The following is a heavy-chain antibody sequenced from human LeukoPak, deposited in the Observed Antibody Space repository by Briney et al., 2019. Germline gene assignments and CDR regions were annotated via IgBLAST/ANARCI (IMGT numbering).Heavy chain of an antibody. CDR2: IRSKANSYAT. J-gene: IGHJ3*02. V-gene: IGHV3-73*01. Sequence: GGSLRLSCAASGFTFSGSAMHWVRQASGKGLEWVGRIRSKANSYATAYAASVKGRFTISRDDSKNTAYLQMNSLKTEDTAVYYCTSFRYSSSWYENDAFDIWGQGTMVTVSS. CDR1: GFTFSGSA. D-gene: IGHD6-13*01. CDR3: TSFRYSSSWYENDAFDI.